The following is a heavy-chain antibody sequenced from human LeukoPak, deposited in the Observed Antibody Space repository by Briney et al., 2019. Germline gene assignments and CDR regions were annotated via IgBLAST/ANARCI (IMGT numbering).Heavy chain of an antibody. CDR1: GFTFSSYA. D-gene: IGHD4-17*01. V-gene: IGHV3-30*04. Sequence: GGSLRLSCAASGFTFSSYAMHWVRQAPGKGLEWVAVISYDGSNKYYADSVKGRFTISRDNPKNTLYLQMNSLRAEDTAVYYCARDRLTTVTTARSGSPYFDYWGQGTLVTVSS. CDR3: ARDRLTTVTTARSGSPYFDY. J-gene: IGHJ4*02. CDR2: ISYDGSNK.